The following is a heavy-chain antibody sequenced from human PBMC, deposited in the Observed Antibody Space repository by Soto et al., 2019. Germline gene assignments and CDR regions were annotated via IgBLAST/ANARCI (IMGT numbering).Heavy chain of an antibody. CDR3: ARYHYDFWSGYYHLEYIFDH. D-gene: IGHD3-3*01. CDR2: ISSSISYI. J-gene: IGHJ4*01. Sequence: PGGSLRLSCAASGFTFSSYSMNWVRQAPGKGLEWVSSISSSISYIYYADSVKGRFTISRDNAKNSLYLQMNSLRAEDTAVYYCARYHYDFWSGYYHLEYIFDHWRQATLFPVS. CDR1: GFTFSSYS. V-gene: IGHV3-21*01.